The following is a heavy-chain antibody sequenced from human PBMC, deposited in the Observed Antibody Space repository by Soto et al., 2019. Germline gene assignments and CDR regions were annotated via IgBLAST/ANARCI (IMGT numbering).Heavy chain of an antibody. D-gene: IGHD3-10*01. CDR3: ARVVMVRELITHLLDY. CDR2: IQSGGTT. CDR1: GLTVSRKY. J-gene: IGHJ4*02. Sequence: PGGSLRLSCAASGLTVSRKYMTWVRQAPGKGLEWVSLIQSGGTTYYADSVKGRFTISRDTSENTLHLQMDSLRVEDTAVYYCARVVMVRELITHLLDYWGQGTLLTVSS. V-gene: IGHV3-66*01.